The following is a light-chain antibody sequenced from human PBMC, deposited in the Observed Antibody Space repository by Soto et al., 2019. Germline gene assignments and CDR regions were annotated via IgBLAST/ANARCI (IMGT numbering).Light chain of an antibody. J-gene: IGLJ1*01. CDR2: EGS. V-gene: IGLV2-23*01. CDR3: CSYAGSSV. Sequence: QSVLTPPASVSGSPGQSITISCTGTSSDVGSYNLVSWYQQHPGKAPKLMIYEGSKRPSGVSNRFSGSKSGNTASLTISGLQAEDEADYYCCSYAGSSVFGTGTKVTVL. CDR1: SSDVGSYNL.